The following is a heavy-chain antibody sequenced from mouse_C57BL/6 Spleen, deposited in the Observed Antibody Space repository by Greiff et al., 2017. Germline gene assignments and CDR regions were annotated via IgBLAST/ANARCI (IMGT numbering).Heavy chain of an antibody. V-gene: IGHV1-72*01. J-gene: IGHJ4*01. CDR2: IDPNSGGT. D-gene: IGHD2-1*01. CDR3: ARSDYGKRDYAMDY. CDR1: GYTFTSYW. Sequence: VQLQESGAELVKPGASVKLSCKASGYTFTSYWMHWVKQRPGRGLEWIGRIDPNSGGTKYNEKFKSKATLTVDKPSSTAYMQLSSLTSEDSAVYYCARSDYGKRDYAMDYWGQGTSVTVSS.